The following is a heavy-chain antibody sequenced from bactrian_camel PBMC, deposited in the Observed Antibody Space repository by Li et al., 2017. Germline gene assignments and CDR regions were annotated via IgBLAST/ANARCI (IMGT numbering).Heavy chain of an antibody. CDR3: AAELGTYGGVYYIIPPFAY. CDR2: IYTAEGDT. Sequence: VQLVESGGGLVQPGGSLRLSCAASGFTFRIADMSWIRQAPGKDREGVASIYTAEGDTYYANSVKGRFTISRDNAKNTYYLQMNSLKPEDTAMYYCAAELGTYGGVYYIIPPFAYWGHGTQVTVS. D-gene: IGHD2*01. V-gene: IGHV3S40*01. J-gene: IGHJ6*01. CDR1: GFTFRIAD.